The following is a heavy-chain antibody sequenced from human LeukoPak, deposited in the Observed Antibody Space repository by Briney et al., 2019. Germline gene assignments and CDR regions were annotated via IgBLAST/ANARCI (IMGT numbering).Heavy chain of an antibody. V-gene: IGHV1-2*02. D-gene: IGHD6-19*01. CDR3: ARSSGWKYNIDY. CDR1: GYTFNGYY. CDR2: INPNSGGT. J-gene: IGHJ4*02. Sequence: ASVKVSCKASGYTFNGYYKHWVRRAPGPRLEWMGWINPNSGGTNYAQKFQGRVTMTRDTSISTAYMELSRLRSDDTAMYYCARSSGWKYNIDYWGQGTLVTVSS.